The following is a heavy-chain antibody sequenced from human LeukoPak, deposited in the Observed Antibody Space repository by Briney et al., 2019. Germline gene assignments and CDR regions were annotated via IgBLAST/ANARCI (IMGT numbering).Heavy chain of an antibody. V-gene: IGHV4-39*07. CDR2: MFYSGST. CDR3: ARGLQSRSSGRRFDVFEI. J-gene: IGHJ3*02. D-gene: IGHD3-3*01. CDR1: GGPISTSNDY. Sequence: SETLSLTCTVSGGPISTSNDYWGWIRQPPGKGLEWIVKMFYSGSTYHGPCLKRQLTISLDTSKNHFSLTLRPVTAADTAVYYCARGLQSRSSGRRFDVFEIWGQGTMVTVSS.